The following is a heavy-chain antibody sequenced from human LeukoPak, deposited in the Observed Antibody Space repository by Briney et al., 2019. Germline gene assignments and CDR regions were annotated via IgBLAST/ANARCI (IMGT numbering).Heavy chain of an antibody. V-gene: IGHV4-59*01. CDR2: ISYTWNTNGTT. CDR1: GEPITAYR. Sequence: SETLSLTCTVSGEPITAYRWNRIRQPAGRRLEWIGSISYTWNTNGTTKYNPSLKNRVTMSIDDSKNQFSLKLTSVTATDTAVYFCARDPGGKTFDFWGPGTLVAVSS. D-gene: IGHD2-8*02. CDR3: ARDPGGKTFDF. J-gene: IGHJ4*02.